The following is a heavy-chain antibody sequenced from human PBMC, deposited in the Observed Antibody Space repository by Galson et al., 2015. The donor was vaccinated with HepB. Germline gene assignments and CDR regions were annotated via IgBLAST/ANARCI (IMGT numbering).Heavy chain of an antibody. CDR2: INSDGSST. V-gene: IGHV3-74*01. CDR3: VKWRDDYFDY. J-gene: IGHJ4*02. CDR1: GFTVSSNY. Sequence: SLRLSCAASGFTVSSNYMSWVRQAPGKGLVWVSRINSDGSSTSYADSVKGRFTISRDNAKNTLYLQMNSLRAEDTAVYYCVKWRDDYFDYWGQGTLVTVSS. D-gene: IGHD1-26*01.